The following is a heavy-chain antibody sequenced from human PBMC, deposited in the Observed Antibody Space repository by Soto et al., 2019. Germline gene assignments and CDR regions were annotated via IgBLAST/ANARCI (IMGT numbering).Heavy chain of an antibody. CDR2: ISGSGGST. CDR1: GFTFSSYA. D-gene: IGHD1-26*01. V-gene: IGHV3-23*01. Sequence: LGLSCAASGFTFSSYAMICVRQAPGKGLEWVSAISGSGGSTYYADSVKGRFTISRDNSKNTLYLQMNSLRAEDTAVYYCAKSKVSGSYYDYWGQGTLVTVSS. J-gene: IGHJ4*02. CDR3: AKSKVSGSYYDY.